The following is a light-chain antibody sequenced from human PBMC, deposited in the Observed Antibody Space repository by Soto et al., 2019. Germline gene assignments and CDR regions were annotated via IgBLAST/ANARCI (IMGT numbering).Light chain of an antibody. J-gene: IGKJ4*01. V-gene: IGKV3-20*01. Sequence: EVVLTQSPGTLSLSPGERATLSCRASQSVGSSYLAWYQQKPGQAPRLLIYGASIRATGIPARFRGSGSGTDFTLTVSRLEPEDFAVYYCQQFGTSPLTFGGGTTVEIK. CDR2: GAS. CDR3: QQFGTSPLT. CDR1: QSVGSSY.